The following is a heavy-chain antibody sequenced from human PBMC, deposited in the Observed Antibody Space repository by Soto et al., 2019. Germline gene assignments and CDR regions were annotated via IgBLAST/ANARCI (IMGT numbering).Heavy chain of an antibody. CDR2: IRSKANSYAT. D-gene: IGHD3-3*01. Sequence: EVQLVESGGGLVQAGGSLKLSCAASGFIFSASAMHWVRQASGKGLEWVGRIRSKANSYATAYAASVKGRFTSSRDDSKNTAYLQMNSLKIEDTAVYDCTRRHMIGSGPGPKLDYYYGMDVWGQGTTVTVSS. CDR3: TRRHMIGSGPGPKLDYYYGMDV. V-gene: IGHV3-73*02. CDR1: GFIFSASA. J-gene: IGHJ6*02.